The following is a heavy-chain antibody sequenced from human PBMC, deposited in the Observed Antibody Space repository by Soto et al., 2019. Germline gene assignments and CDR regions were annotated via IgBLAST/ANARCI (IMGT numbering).Heavy chain of an antibody. V-gene: IGHV1-3*01. CDR1: GYAFTSYA. D-gene: IGHD4-17*01. CDR3: ASSTTDYGDYPYDYYGMDV. J-gene: IGHJ6*02. CDR2: INAGNGNT. Sequence: ASVKVSCKASGYAFTSYAMHWVRQAPGQRLEWMGWINAGNGNTKYSQKFQGRVTITRDTSASTAYMELSSLRSEDTAVYYCASSTTDYGDYPYDYYGMDVWGQGTTVTVSS.